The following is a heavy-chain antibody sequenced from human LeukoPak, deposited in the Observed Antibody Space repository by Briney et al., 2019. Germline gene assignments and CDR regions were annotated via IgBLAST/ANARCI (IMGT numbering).Heavy chain of an antibody. J-gene: IGHJ4*02. CDR1: GFTFSIYA. CDR2: ISYEGINK. D-gene: IGHD3-10*01. CDR3: ARDDLWFGEFSPPQVDY. Sequence: PGGSLRLSCAASGFTFSIYAMHWVRKAPGKGLEGVAVISYEGINKYYAHSVKGRFTNSRDTSKNTLSLQMNSLRAEDTAVYYCARDDLWFGEFSPPQVDYWGQETLVTVSS. V-gene: IGHV3-30*04.